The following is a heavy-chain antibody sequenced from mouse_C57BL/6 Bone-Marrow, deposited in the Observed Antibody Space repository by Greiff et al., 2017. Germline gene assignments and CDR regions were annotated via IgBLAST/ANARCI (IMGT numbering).Heavy chain of an antibody. V-gene: IGHV1-81*01. CDR1: GYTFTSYG. D-gene: IGHD3-1*01. CDR3: ASNSLGFDY. CDR2: IYPRSGNT. Sequence: QVQLQQSGAELARPGASVKLSCTASGYTFTSYGISWVKQRTGQGLEWIGEIYPRSGNTYYNEKFKGKATLTADKSSSTAYMELRSLTSEDSAVYFCASNSLGFDYWGQGTTLTVSS. J-gene: IGHJ2*01.